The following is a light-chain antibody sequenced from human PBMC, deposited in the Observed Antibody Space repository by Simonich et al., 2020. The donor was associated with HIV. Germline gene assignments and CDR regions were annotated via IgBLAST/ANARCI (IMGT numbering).Light chain of an antibody. CDR1: QSVLYSPNNKNY. J-gene: IGKJ2*01. Sequence: DIVMTQSPDSLAVSLGERATINCKSSQSVLYSPNNKNYLAWYQQKPGPPPKLLIYWASTRGSGVPDRFSGSESGTDFTLTISSLQAEDVAVYYCQQYYDTPYTFGQGTKLEIK. V-gene: IGKV4-1*01. CDR3: QQYYDTPYT. CDR2: WAS.